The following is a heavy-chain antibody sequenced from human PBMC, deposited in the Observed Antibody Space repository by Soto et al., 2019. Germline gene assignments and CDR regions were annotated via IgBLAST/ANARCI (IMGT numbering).Heavy chain of an antibody. CDR2: INPTGGST. CDR3: AQSKVPAAPGGY. Sequence: QVQLVQSGAEVKKPGASVKVSCKASGYTFTSYYMHWMRQAPGQGLEWMGIINPTGGSTSYAQEFPGRVTMTRDTSTSTVDMELSSLRSEDTAVYYCAQSKVPAAPGGYWGQGTLVTVSS. CDR1: GYTFTSYY. V-gene: IGHV1-46*01. D-gene: IGHD2-2*01. J-gene: IGHJ4*02.